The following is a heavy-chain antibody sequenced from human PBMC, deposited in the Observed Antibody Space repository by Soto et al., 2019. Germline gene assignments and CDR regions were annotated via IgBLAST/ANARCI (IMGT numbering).Heavy chain of an antibody. CDR3: ARDRLRYNWNDFPYYYYGMDV. Sequence: QVQLVESGGGVVQPGRSLRLSCAASGFTFSSYAMHWVRQAPGKGLEWVAVISYDGSNKYYADSVKGRFTNSRDNSKNTLYLQMNRLRAEDQAVYYCARDRLRYNWNDFPYYYYGMDVWGQGTTVTVSS. V-gene: IGHV3-30-3*01. J-gene: IGHJ6*02. CDR2: ISYDGSNK. D-gene: IGHD1-1*01. CDR1: GFTFSSYA.